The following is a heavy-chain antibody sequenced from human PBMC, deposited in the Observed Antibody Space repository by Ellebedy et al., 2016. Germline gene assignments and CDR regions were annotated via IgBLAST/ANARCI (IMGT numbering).Heavy chain of an antibody. CDR1: EFSFMDFA. CDR2: ISYDGSRQ. V-gene: IGHV3-30-3*01. Sequence: GESLKISCAASEFSFMDFAMHWVRQAPDKGLEWVAFISYDGSRQSYADSVKGRFSISKDSSTDTLYLHMNSLRDDDTAVYHCARERRGYYAEYWGQGTLVTVSS. CDR3: ARERRGYYAEY. D-gene: IGHD3-22*01. J-gene: IGHJ4*02.